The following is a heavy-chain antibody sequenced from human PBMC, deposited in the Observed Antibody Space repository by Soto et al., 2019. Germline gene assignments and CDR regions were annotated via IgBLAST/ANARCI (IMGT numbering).Heavy chain of an antibody. CDR1: GFTFSNAW. Sequence: GSLRLSCAASGFTFSNAWMSWVRQAPGKGLEWVGRIKSKTDGGTTDYAAPVKGRLTISRDDSKNTLYPQMNSLKTEDTAVYYCTTQLSTVAAGAFDIWGQGTMVT. CDR3: TTQLSTVAAGAFDI. V-gene: IGHV3-15*01. CDR2: IKSKTDGGTT. D-gene: IGHD6-19*01. J-gene: IGHJ3*02.